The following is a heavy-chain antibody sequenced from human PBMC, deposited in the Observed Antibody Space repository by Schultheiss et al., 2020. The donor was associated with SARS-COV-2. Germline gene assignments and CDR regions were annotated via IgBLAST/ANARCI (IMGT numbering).Heavy chain of an antibody. CDR2: IYSGGST. D-gene: IGHD6-13*01. CDR1: GFTVSSNY. J-gene: IGHJ6*02. CDR3: ARDRYSSRRYGMDV. Sequence: GGSLRLSCAASGFTVSSNYMSWVRQAPGKGLEWVSVIYSGGSTYYADSVKGRFTISRDNSKNTLYLQMNSLRAEDTAVYYCARDRYSSRRYGMDVWGQGTTVTVSS. V-gene: IGHV3-66*01.